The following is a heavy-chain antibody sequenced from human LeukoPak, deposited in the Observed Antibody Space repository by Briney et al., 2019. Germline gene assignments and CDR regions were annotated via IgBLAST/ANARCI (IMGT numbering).Heavy chain of an antibody. CDR1: GGSISSYY. CDR2: IYTSGST. V-gene: IGHV4-4*07. J-gene: IGHJ4*02. CDR3: ARNSKRRDFWSAYGDFDY. D-gene: IGHD3-3*01. Sequence: SETLSLTCAVSGGSISSYYWSWIRQPAGKGLEWIGRIYTSGSTNYNPSLKSRVTISVDTSKNQFSLKLSSVTAADTAVYYCARNSKRRDFWSAYGDFDYWGQGTLVTVSS.